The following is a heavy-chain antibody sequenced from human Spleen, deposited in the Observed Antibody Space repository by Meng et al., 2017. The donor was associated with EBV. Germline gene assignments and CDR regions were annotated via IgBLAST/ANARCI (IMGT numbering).Heavy chain of an antibody. CDR2: IYITGST. Sequence: TLSPTCALTGGATSGGDYSCSGRRTPPVKGLEWIGNIYITGSTYSNPSLKSRLSILVDTSKNHFSVRLSFVTAADTAVYFCARGPDYYVSSGAGAFDFWGLGTLVTVSS. CDR3: ARGPDYYVSSGAGAFDF. CDR1: GGATSGGDYS. V-gene: IGHV4-30-4*01. D-gene: IGHD3-22*01. J-gene: IGHJ4*02.